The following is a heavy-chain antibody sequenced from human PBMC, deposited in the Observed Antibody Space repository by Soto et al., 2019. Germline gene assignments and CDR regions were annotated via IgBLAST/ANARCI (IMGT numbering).Heavy chain of an antibody. CDR2: IIPILGIA. Sequence: SVKVSGKASGGTFSSYTISWVRQAPGQGLEWMGRIIPILGIANYAQKFQGRVTITADKYTSTAYMELSSLRSYDSAVYYCARGFLAVVPVASWYFYMDVWGKGTTVTVSS. CDR1: GGTFSSYT. J-gene: IGHJ6*03. V-gene: IGHV1-69*02. D-gene: IGHD2-2*01. CDR3: ARGFLAVVPVASWYFYMDV.